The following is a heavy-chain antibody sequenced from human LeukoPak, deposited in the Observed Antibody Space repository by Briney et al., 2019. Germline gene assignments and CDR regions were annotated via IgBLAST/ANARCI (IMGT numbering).Heavy chain of an antibody. V-gene: IGHV3-53*01. Sequence: GGSLRLSCAASGFTVSSNYTSWVRQAPGKGLEWVSVIYSGGSTYYADSVKGRFTISRDNSKNTLYLQMNSLRAEDTAVYYCAREGHYGSGSYYPSQGFDYWGQGTLVTVSS. J-gene: IGHJ4*02. CDR2: IYSGGST. D-gene: IGHD3-10*01. CDR1: GFTVSSNY. CDR3: AREGHYGSGSYYPSQGFDY.